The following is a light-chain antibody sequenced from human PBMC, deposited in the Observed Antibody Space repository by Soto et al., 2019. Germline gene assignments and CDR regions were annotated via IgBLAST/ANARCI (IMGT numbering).Light chain of an antibody. CDR2: DDI. V-gene: IGLV1-40*01. Sequence: QSVLTQPPSVSGAPGQRVTISCTGSSSNIGARYDVHWYQQLPGTAPKLLIYDDINRPSGVPDRFSGSKSGTSASLAITGLQAEDEAEYYCQSYDSSLSGVVLGGGTKLTVL. CDR1: SSNIGARYD. CDR3: QSYDSSLSGVV. J-gene: IGLJ2*01.